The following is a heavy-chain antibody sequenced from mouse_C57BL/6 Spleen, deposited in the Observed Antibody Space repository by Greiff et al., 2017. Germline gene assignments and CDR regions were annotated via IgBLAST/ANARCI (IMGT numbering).Heavy chain of an antibody. V-gene: IGHV1-47*01. J-gene: IGHJ4*01. CDR2: FHPYNDDT. Sequence: QVHVKQSGAELVKPGASVKMSCKASGYTFTTYPIEWMKQNHGKSLEWIGNFHPYNDDTKYNEKFKGKATLTVEKSSSTVYLELSRLTSDDSAVYYWARRGGNYDYYAMDYWGQGTSVTVSS. CDR3: ARRGGNYDYYAMDY. D-gene: IGHD2-1*01. CDR1: GYTFTTYP.